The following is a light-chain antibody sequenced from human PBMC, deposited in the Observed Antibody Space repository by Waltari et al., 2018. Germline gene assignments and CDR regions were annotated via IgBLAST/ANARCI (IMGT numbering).Light chain of an antibody. J-gene: IGLJ2*01. CDR3: SSYTISSTVV. CDR2: DVS. CDR1: SSDVGGYNY. Sequence: QSALTQPASVSGSPGQSITISCTGTSSDVGGYNYVSWYQQHRGKAPKLMIYDVSVRPSGVSIRFSGSKAGHTASLTISGLQAEDEADYYCSSYTISSTVVFGGWTKLTVL. V-gene: IGLV2-14*03.